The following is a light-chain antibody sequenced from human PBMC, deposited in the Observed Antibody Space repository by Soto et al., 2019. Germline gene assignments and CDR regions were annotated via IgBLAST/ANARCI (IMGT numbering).Light chain of an antibody. Sequence: DIQVSQSPSTLSASVGDRVTITCRASQSISSWLAWYQQKPGRAPKLLIYKTSSLESGVPSRFSGSGSGREFTLTISSLQPDDFATYYCQQYNDYWTFGQGTTVDIK. CDR3: QQYNDYWT. J-gene: IGKJ1*01. CDR2: KTS. V-gene: IGKV1-5*03. CDR1: QSISSW.